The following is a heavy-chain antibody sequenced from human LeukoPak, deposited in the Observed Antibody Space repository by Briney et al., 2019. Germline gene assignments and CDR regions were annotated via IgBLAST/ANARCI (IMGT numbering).Heavy chain of an antibody. Sequence: SETLSLTCTESGASITRSYWCGSPPPPREGLEWIGYINYSGNTNYNPSLKSRVTISVDTSKNQFSLKLSSVTAADTAVYYCGRGGGGSYLEYSFDYWGQGTLVTVSS. V-gene: IGHV4-59*01. J-gene: IGHJ4*02. D-gene: IGHD3-10*01. CDR1: GASITRSY. CDR3: GRGGGGSYLEYSFDY. CDR2: INYSGNT.